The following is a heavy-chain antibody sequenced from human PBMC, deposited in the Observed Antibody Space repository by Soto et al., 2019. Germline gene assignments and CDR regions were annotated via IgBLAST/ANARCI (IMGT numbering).Heavy chain of an antibody. CDR1: GFTFSSYA. J-gene: IGHJ4*02. CDR3: AKDLGYDSRPVGFDY. V-gene: IGHV3-23*01. CDR2: ISGSGGST. Sequence: GGSLRLSCAASGFTFSSYAMSWVRQAPGKGLEWVSAISGSGGSTYYADSVKGRSTISRDNSKNTLYLQMNSLRAEDTAVYYCAKDLGYDSRPVGFDYWGQGTLVTVSS. D-gene: IGHD3-22*01.